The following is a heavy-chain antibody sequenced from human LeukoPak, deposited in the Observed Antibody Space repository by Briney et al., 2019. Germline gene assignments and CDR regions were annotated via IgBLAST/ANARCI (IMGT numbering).Heavy chain of an antibody. V-gene: IGHV1-8*01. CDR2: MNPNSGNT. CDR1: GYTFTSYD. J-gene: IGHJ4*02. Sequence: GASVKVSCKASGYTFTSYDINWVRQATGQGLEWMGWMNPNSGNTGYAQKFQGRVTMTRNTSIGTAYMELSSLRSEDTAVYYCARGRFWAAAGPKGYWGQGTLVTVSS. CDR3: ARGRFWAAAGPKGY. D-gene: IGHD6-13*01.